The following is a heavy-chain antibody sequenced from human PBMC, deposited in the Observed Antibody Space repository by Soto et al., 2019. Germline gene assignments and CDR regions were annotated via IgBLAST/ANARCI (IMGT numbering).Heavy chain of an antibody. D-gene: IGHD6-13*01. J-gene: IGHJ3*02. V-gene: IGHV1-18*01. Sequence: QVQLVQSGAEVKKPGASVKVSCKASGYTFTSYGISWVRQAPGQGLEWMGWISAYNGNTNYAQKRPGRVTMTTDTATSTAYMERRSLRSDDTAVYYCARDRSNIWVAAAAADAFDIWGQGTMVTVSS. CDR2: ISAYNGNT. CDR3: ARDRSNIWVAAAAADAFDI. CDR1: GYTFTSYG.